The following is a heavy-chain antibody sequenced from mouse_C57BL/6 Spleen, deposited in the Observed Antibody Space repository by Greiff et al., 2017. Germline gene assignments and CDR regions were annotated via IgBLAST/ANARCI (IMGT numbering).Heavy chain of an antibody. Sequence: EVQLVESGGGLVKPGGSLKLSCAASGFTFSSYAMSWVRQTPEKRLEWVATISDGGSYTYYPDNVKGRFTITRDNAKNNLYLQMSHLKSEDTAMYYCARDPKDYWGQGTSVTGSS. V-gene: IGHV5-4*01. CDR2: ISDGGSYT. CDR1: GFTFSSYA. CDR3: ARDPKDY. J-gene: IGHJ4*01.